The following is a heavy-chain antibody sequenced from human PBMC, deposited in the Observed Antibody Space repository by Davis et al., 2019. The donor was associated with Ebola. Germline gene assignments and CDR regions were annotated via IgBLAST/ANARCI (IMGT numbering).Heavy chain of an antibody. Sequence: SETLSLTCTVSGGSITSSSYYLFSFRHPPFSCLFWICTIYYSGSTYYNPSLKSRVTIAVDTSKNQVSLKLSSVTATDTAVYYCARYPGMAAAGTGYYYGMDVWGQGTTVTVSS. V-gene: IGHV4-39*01. CDR1: GGSITSSSYY. D-gene: IGHD6-13*01. J-gene: IGHJ6*02. CDR2: IYYSGST. CDR3: ARYPGMAAAGTGYYYGMDV.